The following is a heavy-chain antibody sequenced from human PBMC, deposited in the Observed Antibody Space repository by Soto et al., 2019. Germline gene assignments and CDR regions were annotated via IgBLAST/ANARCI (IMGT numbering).Heavy chain of an antibody. J-gene: IGHJ4*02. CDR3: ARDSSGYANDY. CDR1: GYTFTSYY. Sequence: ASVEVSCTASGYTFTSYYMHWVRQAPGQGLEWMGIINPSGGSTSYAQKFQGRVTMTRDTSTSTVYMELSSLRSEDTAVYYCARDSSGYANDYWGQGTLVTVSS. V-gene: IGHV1-46*01. D-gene: IGHD3-22*01. CDR2: INPSGGST.